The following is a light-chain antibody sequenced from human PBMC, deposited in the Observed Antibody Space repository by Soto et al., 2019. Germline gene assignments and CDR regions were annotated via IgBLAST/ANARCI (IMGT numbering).Light chain of an antibody. Sequence: DIQMTQSPSTLSASVGDRVTITCRASQSISSWLAWYQQKPGKAPKLLIYKASSFESGVPSRFSGNGSGTEFTLTIRSLQPDDFATYYCQRYNSYHTLGQGTKLEIK. CDR1: QSISSW. V-gene: IGKV1-5*03. CDR3: QRYNSYHT. J-gene: IGKJ2*01. CDR2: KAS.